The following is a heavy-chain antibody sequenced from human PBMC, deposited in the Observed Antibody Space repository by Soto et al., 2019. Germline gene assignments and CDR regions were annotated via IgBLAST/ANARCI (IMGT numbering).Heavy chain of an antibody. J-gene: IGHJ3*02. CDR1: GYSFTSDW. V-gene: IGHV5-51*01. CDR3: ARRVITFGGVSAFDI. CDR2: IYPGDSDT. Sequence: VESLKICCNGSGYSFTSDWIGWVGQMPWKGLEWMGIIYPGDSDTRYSPSFQGQVTISADKSISTTYLQWSSLKASDTAMYYCARRVITFGGVSAFDIWGQGTMVTVSS. D-gene: IGHD3-16*01.